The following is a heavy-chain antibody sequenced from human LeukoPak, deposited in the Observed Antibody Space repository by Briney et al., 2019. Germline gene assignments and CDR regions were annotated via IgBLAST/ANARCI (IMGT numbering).Heavy chain of an antibody. CDR2: VIPIVGKA. CDR3: ARGTARVTFYYMDV. Sequence: GATVSVSPTPSRGTFSSYAISWVRQAPRQGGEWVGGVIPIVGKANYAQKSQGRVTITTDESTSTAYMEVSSLRSEDTAVYYCARGTARVTFYYMDVWGKGTTVTVSS. J-gene: IGHJ6*03. D-gene: IGHD5-18*01. V-gene: IGHV1-69*05. CDR1: RGTFSSYA.